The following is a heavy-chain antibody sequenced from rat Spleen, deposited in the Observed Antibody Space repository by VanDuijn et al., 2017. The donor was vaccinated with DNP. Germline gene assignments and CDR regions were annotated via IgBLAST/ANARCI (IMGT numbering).Heavy chain of an antibody. V-gene: IGHV2S12*01. CDR3: ARSGGYNPFAY. CDR2: ISSGGNT. D-gene: IGHD1-4*01. CDR1: GFSLTTNG. Sequence: QVQLKESGPGLVQPSQTLSLTCTVSGFSLTTNGVSWVRQPPGKGLEWIAAISSGGNTYYNSALKSRLSISRDTSKSQVLLKMNSLQTEDTAMYFCARSGGYNPFAYWGQGTLVTVSS. J-gene: IGHJ3*01.